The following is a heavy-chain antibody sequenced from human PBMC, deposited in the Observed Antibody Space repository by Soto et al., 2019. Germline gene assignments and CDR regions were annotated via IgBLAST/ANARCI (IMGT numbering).Heavy chain of an antibody. CDR1: GGTFSSYA. V-gene: IGHV1-69*13. D-gene: IGHD5-12*01. CDR2: IIPIFGTA. Sequence: SVKVSCKASGGTFSSYAISWVRQAPGQGLEWMGGIIPIFGTANYAQKFQGRVTITADESTSTAYMELSSLRSEDTAVYYCARSTEMATIGAFDIWGQGTMVTVSS. CDR3: ARSTEMATIGAFDI. J-gene: IGHJ3*02.